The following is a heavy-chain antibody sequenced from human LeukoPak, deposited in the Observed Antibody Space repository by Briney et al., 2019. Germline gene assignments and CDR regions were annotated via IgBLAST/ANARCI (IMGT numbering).Heavy chain of an antibody. CDR1: GFTFSSYA. Sequence: GRSLRLSCAASGFTFSSYAMHWVRQAPGKGLEWVAVISYDGSNKYYADSVKGRFTISRDNSKNTLYLQMNSLRAEDTAVYYCARDPHSSSWYPYYYYGMDVWGQGTTVTVSS. CDR3: ARDPHSSSWYPYYYYGMDV. CDR2: ISYDGSNK. J-gene: IGHJ6*02. D-gene: IGHD6-13*01. V-gene: IGHV3-30-3*01.